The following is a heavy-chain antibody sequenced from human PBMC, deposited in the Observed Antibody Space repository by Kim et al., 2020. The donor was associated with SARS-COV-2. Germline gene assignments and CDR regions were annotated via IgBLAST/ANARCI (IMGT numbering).Heavy chain of an antibody. Sequence: DGSSKSYADSVKGRFTISRDNAKNTLYLQMNSLRAEDTAVYYCATIAGLGWGQGTLVTVSS. CDR2: DGSSK. V-gene: IGHV3-74*01. D-gene: IGHD6-13*01. CDR3: ATIAGLG. J-gene: IGHJ1*01.